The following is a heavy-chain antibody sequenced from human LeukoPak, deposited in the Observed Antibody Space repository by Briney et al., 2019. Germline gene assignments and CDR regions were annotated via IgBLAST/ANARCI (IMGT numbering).Heavy chain of an antibody. V-gene: IGHV4-30-2*01. CDR3: ARGMAGQDYYGMDV. Sequence: SETLSLTCAVSGGSISSGGYSWSWIRQPPGKGLEWIGYIYHSGSTYYNPSLKSRVTISVDRPKNQFSLKLSSVTAADTAVYYCARGMAGQDYYGMDVWGQGTTVTVSS. CDR2: IYHSGST. D-gene: IGHD6-19*01. J-gene: IGHJ6*02. CDR1: GGSISSGGYS.